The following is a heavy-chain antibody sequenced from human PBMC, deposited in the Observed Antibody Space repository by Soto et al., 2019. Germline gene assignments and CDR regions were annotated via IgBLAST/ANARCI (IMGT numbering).Heavy chain of an antibody. CDR1: GFIFKMYW. J-gene: IGHJ4*02. CDR2: IYNDGTYS. D-gene: IGHD3-10*01. CDR3: TRGPRPISTGTGAY. Sequence: EVQLVESGGGLVPPGGSVRLSCAASGFIFKMYWMHWVRQSPGKGLVWISRIYNDGTYSDYADSVRGRFTISRDNVNDTLYLQTNNLRAEESGLYYCTRGPRPISTGTGAYWGQGTQVTVSS. V-gene: IGHV3-74*01.